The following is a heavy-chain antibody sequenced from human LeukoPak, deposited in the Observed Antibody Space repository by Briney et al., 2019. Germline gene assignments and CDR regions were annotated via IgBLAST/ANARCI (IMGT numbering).Heavy chain of an antibody. CDR1: GFTFSSYG. V-gene: IGHV3-30*02. D-gene: IGHD3-22*01. Sequence: PGGSLRLSCAASGFTFSSYGMHWVRQAPGKGLEWVAFIRYDGSNKYYADSVKGRVTISRENSKNTLYLQMNSLRAEDTAVYYCAKDYHYYDSSGLFDYWGQGTLVTVSS. CDR3: AKDYHYYDSSGLFDY. CDR2: IRYDGSNK. J-gene: IGHJ4*02.